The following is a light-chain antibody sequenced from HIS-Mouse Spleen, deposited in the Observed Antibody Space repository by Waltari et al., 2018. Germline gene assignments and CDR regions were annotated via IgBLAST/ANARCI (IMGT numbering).Light chain of an antibody. CDR3: YSTDSSGNHRV. V-gene: IGLV3-10*01. J-gene: IGLJ2*01. CDR1: ALPKKY. Sequence: SYELTQPPSVSVSPGQTARITCSGDALPKKYAYWYQQKSGQAPVLVIYEDSKRPSGNPGRFSGSSSGTMATLTISGAQVEDEADYYCYSTDSSGNHRVFGGGTNLTVL. CDR2: EDS.